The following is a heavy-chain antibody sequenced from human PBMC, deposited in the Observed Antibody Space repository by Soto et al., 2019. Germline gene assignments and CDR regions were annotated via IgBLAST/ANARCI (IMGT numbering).Heavy chain of an antibody. CDR3: AKDGNEYSSGWYAPSLDY. V-gene: IGHV3-30*18. Sequence: QVQLVESGGGVVQPGRSLRLSCAASGFTFSNYSMHWVRQAPGKGLEWVAVISYDGSNKYYADFVKGRFTISRDNSKNTLYLQMNSLRAEDTAVYYCAKDGNEYSSGWYAPSLDYWGQGTLVTVSS. CDR2: ISYDGSNK. J-gene: IGHJ4*02. CDR1: GFTFSNYS. D-gene: IGHD6-19*01.